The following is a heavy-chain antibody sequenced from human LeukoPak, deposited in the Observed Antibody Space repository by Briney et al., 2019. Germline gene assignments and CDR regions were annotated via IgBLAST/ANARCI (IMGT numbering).Heavy chain of an antibody. CDR3: ARGNSSGWYGGFDY. CDR1: RGSITDNY. D-gene: IGHD6-19*01. CDR2: VYYSGGGT. V-gene: IGHV4-59*01. Sequence: ETPSLTCTVSRGSITDNYWSWIRQPPGKGPEWIGYVYYSGGGTNHNPSLKSRGTMSVDTSKNHFSLKLGSVTAADTAVYYCARGNSSGWYGGFDYWGQGIVDTVSS. J-gene: IGHJ4*02.